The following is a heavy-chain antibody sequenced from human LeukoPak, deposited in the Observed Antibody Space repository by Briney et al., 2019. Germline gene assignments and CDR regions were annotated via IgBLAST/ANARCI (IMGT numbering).Heavy chain of an antibody. CDR2: ISSGSRTI. CDR3: ARESITGDRDFDY. V-gene: IGHV3-48*01. D-gene: IGHD7-27*01. CDR1: GFTFSSYS. J-gene: IGHJ4*02. Sequence: PGGSLRLSCAASGFTFSSYSMNWVRQAPGRGLEWVSYISSGSRTIFYADSVKGRFTISRDNGKDSLYLLMNSLRAYDTAVYYCARESITGDRDFDYWGQGTLITVSS.